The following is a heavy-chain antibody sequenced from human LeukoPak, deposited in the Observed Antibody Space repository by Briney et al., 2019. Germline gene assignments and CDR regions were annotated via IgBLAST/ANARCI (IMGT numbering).Heavy chain of an antibody. J-gene: IGHJ6*02. D-gene: IGHD4-11*01. CDR1: GLTFSSYA. Sequence: GASLRLSCAASGLTFSSYAMSWVRQAPGKGLEWVSAISGSGGSTYYADSVKGRFTISRDNSKNTLYLQMNSLRAEDTAVYYCAKDEPTTVTTLPYYYYYGMDVWGQGTTVTVSS. CDR2: ISGSGGST. CDR3: AKDEPTTVTTLPYYYYYGMDV. V-gene: IGHV3-23*01.